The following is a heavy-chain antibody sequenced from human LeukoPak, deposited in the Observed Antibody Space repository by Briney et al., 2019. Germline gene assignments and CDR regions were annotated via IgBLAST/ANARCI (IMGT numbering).Heavy chain of an antibody. CDR3: ARVLRFLEWFYYYYYMDV. Sequence: SETLSLTCTVSGGSISSSSYYWGWIRQPPGKGLEWIGSIYYSGSTYYNPSLKSRVTISVDTSKNQFSLKLSSVTAADTAVYYCARVLRFLEWFYYYYYMDVWGKGTTVTVSS. J-gene: IGHJ6*03. CDR1: GGSISSSSYY. V-gene: IGHV4-39*01. CDR2: IYYSGST. D-gene: IGHD3-3*01.